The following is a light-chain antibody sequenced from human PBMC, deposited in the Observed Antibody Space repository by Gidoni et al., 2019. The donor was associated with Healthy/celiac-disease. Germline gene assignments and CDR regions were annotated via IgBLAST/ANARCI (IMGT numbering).Light chain of an antibody. CDR1: EDSANY. V-gene: IGKV1-33*01. CDR2: DSS. J-gene: IGKJ5*01. CDR3: QQYDNLPIT. Sequence: DIQMTQSPSSMSASVGDRVTITCQASEDSANYLNWYQQKPGKAPNLLIYDSSNLETGGPSRFSGSGSGTDFSFTISSLPPEDFATYYCQQYDNLPITFGQGTRLDMK.